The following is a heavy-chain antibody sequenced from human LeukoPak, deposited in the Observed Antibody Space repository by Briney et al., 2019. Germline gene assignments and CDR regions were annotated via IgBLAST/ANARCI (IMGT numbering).Heavy chain of an antibody. CDR2: IYSGGSNT. Sequence: GGSLRLSCAAAGFTVSSNYMIWVRQAQGKGLEWVSVIYSGGSNTDYADSVKGRFTISRDNSKNTVYLQMNSLRAEDTAVYYCVRDLFIPGDYWGQGTLVTVSS. CDR1: GFTVSSNY. CDR3: VRDLFIPGDY. V-gene: IGHV3-66*01. J-gene: IGHJ4*02. D-gene: IGHD3-16*01.